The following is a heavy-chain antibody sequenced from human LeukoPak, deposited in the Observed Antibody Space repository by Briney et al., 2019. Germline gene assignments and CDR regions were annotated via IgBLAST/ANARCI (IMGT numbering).Heavy chain of an antibody. D-gene: IGHD4-17*01. CDR3: ARGGATVTDH. CDR1: GGPLTITSYF. V-gene: IGHV4-31*03. Sequence: PSQTLSLTCTVSGGPLTITSYFWTWIRQHPGKGLEWIGCIHPSGSTEYNPSIKSRITISRDTSKTQFSLQLNSVTVADTAVYYCARGGATVTDHWGQGTLVTVSS. J-gene: IGHJ5*02. CDR2: IHPSGST.